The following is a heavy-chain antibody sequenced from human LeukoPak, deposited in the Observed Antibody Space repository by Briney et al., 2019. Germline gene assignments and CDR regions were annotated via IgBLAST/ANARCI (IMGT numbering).Heavy chain of an antibody. CDR1: GFSLSSYA. CDR3: VRIVGHTTTDF. V-gene: IGHV3-30-3*01. D-gene: IGHD1-26*01. J-gene: IGHJ4*02. Sequence: PGRSLRLSCEASGFSLSSYAFHWVRQAPGKGLEWVSFVSFDGRNKNYADSVRGRFTISRDNSKNTLYLQMNSATYEDTAVYFCVRIVGHTTTDFWGQGTIVTVSS. CDR2: VSFDGRNK.